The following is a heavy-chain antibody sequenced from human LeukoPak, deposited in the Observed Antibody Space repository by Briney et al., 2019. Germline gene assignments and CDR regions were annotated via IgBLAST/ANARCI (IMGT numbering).Heavy chain of an antibody. V-gene: IGHV3-21*01. Sequence: GGSLRLSCAASGFTFSSYSMNWVRQAPGKGLEWVSSISSSSSYIYYADSVKGRFTISRDNAQNSLYLQMNSLRAEDTAVYYCARDRSAWAGTSFYYYYGMDVWGQGTTVTVSS. CDR1: GFTFSSYS. CDR3: ARDRSAWAGTSFYYYYGMDV. D-gene: IGHD6-19*01. CDR2: ISSSSSYI. J-gene: IGHJ6*02.